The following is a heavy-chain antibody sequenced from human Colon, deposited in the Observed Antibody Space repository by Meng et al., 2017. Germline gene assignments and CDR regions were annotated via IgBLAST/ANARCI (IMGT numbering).Heavy chain of an antibody. CDR2: SSTYNGNT. V-gene: IGHV1-18*01. CDR1: GYTFKNFG. Sequence: QVEAVQSGAEVKKPGASVKVSCKTSGYTFKNFGISWVRQAPGQGLEWMGWSSTYNGNTNYAQKFQGRVTLTTDASTSTAYMEIWSLRSDDTAVYYCARQYSSTWYLFDYWGQGTLVTVSS. D-gene: IGHD6-13*01. J-gene: IGHJ4*02. CDR3: ARQYSSTWYLFDY.